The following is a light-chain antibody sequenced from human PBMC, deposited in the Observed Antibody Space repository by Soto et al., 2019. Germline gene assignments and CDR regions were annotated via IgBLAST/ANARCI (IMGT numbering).Light chain of an antibody. Sequence: EIVITRSPATLSVSPGERATLSCRASQSVSSNLAWYQQKPGQAPRLLIYGASSRATGIPARFSGSGSGTEFTLTISSLQSEDFAVYYCLQYNNWLWTFGQGTKVDIK. CDR1: QSVSSN. J-gene: IGKJ1*01. CDR2: GAS. CDR3: LQYNNWLWT. V-gene: IGKV3-15*01.